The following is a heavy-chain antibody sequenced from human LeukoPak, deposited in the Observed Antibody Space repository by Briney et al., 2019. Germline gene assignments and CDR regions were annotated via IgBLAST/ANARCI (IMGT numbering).Heavy chain of an antibody. CDR1: GFTFSSYS. Sequence: GGSLRLSCAASGFTFSSYSMNWVRQASGKGLEWVSSISSSSSYIYYADSVKGRFTISRDNAKNSLYLQMNSLRAEDTAVYYCARVSYYDSSTHGDYWGQGALVTVSS. J-gene: IGHJ4*02. CDR3: ARVSYYDSSTHGDY. CDR2: ISSSSSYI. V-gene: IGHV3-21*01. D-gene: IGHD3-22*01.